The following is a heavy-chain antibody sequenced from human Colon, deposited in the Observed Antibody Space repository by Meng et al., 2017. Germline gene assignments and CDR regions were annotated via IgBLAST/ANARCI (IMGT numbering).Heavy chain of an antibody. CDR1: GYTFTANA. J-gene: IGHJ4*02. V-gene: IGHV7-4-1*02. CDR3: ATDVFRSGYSNFDY. Sequence: QFKLVQSGPEVKEPGASVKVSCKASGYTFTANALNWWRRAPGQVLEWMGCINAITGNPTYAQGFTGRFVFSLDTSVTTAYLQISSLEAEDTAVYYLATDVFRSGYSNFDYWGQGTLVTVSS. CDR2: INAITGNP. D-gene: IGHD5-18*01.